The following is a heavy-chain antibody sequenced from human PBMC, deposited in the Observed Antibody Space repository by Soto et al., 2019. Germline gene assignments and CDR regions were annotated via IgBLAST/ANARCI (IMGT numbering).Heavy chain of an antibody. CDR2: ISASGVST. CDR3: AKQITSLFDP. J-gene: IGHJ5*02. V-gene: IGHV3-23*01. CDR1: GFTFSDFA. Sequence: GGSLRLSCEASGFTFSDFAMAWVRQAPGKGLEWVSSISASGVSTYFGDSVKGRFTISRDNPKNTLYLQMNSLRAGDTAIYYCAKQITSLFDPWGQGTLVTVSS.